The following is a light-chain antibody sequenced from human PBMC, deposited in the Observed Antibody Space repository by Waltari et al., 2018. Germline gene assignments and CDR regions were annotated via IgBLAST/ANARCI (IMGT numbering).Light chain of an antibody. Sequence: IQMSQSPSYLSATVGDRVTITCRASQGISSYLNWYQQKPGKAPKLLIYYANSLASGVPSRFSGSGSWTEFTLTISSLQPEDFATYYCQQGNSNPRTFGQGTKVEIK. CDR3: QQGNSNPRT. CDR2: YAN. V-gene: IGKV1-13*02. J-gene: IGKJ1*01. CDR1: QGISSY.